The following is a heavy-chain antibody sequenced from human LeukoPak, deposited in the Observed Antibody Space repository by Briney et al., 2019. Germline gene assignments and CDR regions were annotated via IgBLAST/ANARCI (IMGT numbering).Heavy chain of an antibody. D-gene: IGHD2-15*01. Sequence: GGSLRLSCAASGFSFSNYVMHWVRQAPGKGLEYVSAIMPNGETRGYANSMKGRFTISRDNSKNTLYLQMGSLRAEDMAIYYCASDRDGGFAFDIWGKGTLVTVSS. CDR1: GFSFSNYV. J-gene: IGHJ3*02. CDR3: ASDRDGGFAFDI. CDR2: IMPNGETR. V-gene: IGHV3-64*01.